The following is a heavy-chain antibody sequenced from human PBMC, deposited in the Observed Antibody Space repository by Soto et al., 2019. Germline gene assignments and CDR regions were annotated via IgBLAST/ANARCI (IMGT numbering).Heavy chain of an antibody. J-gene: IGHJ4*02. D-gene: IGHD2-15*01. V-gene: IGHV1-18*01. CDR2: ISAYNGNT. Sequence: ASVKVSCKASGYTFTSYGISWVRQAPGQGLERMGWISAYNGNTNYAQKLQGRVTMTTDTSTSTAYMELRSLRSDDTAVYYCAREADIVVVVAATPGLPFDYWGQGTLVTVSS. CDR3: AREADIVVVVAATPGLPFDY. CDR1: GYTFTSYG.